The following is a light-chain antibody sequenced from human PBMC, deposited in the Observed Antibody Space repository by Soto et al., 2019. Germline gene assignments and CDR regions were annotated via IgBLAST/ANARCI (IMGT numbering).Light chain of an antibody. Sequence: DIQMTQCPSSLSASVGDRVTISCRASQSVNSYLSWYQHRPGEAPKLLIYAASNLQSGVPSRFSGSGSGTDFTLTISSLQPEDFATYSCQQNYNAPPTFGPGTKVEIK. V-gene: IGKV1-39*01. CDR3: QQNYNAPPT. CDR1: QSVNSY. CDR2: AAS. J-gene: IGKJ1*01.